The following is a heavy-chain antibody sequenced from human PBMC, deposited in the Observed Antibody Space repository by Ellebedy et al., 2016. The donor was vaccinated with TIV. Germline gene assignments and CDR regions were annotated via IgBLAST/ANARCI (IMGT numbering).Heavy chain of an antibody. CDR1: GFTFNTYS. V-gene: IGHV3-48*04. D-gene: IGHD3-3*01. J-gene: IGHJ4*02. Sequence: PGGSLRLSCAASGFTFNTYSMNWVRQAPGNGLEWVSFITSDRSTIYYADSVKCRFTISRANANNFLYLQMNSLRAEDTAVYFCARGPATIFGVVKPLDSWGQGTLVIVSS. CDR3: ARGPATIFGVVKPLDS. CDR2: ITSDRSTI.